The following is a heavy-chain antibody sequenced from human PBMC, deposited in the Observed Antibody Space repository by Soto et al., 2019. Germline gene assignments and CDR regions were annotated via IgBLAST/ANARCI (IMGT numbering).Heavy chain of an antibody. CDR1: GASIISSSYY. J-gene: IGHJ5*02. Sequence: SETLSLTCTVSGASIISSSYYWGWIRQPPGKGLEWIGNIYYSGSTYHNPSLKSRATISVDTSKNQFSLKLSSMTAADTAVYYCARQRSGYYRSNWFXPWGQGILVTVSS. D-gene: IGHD3-3*01. CDR3: ARQRSGYYRSNWFXP. CDR2: IYYSGST. V-gene: IGHV4-39*01.